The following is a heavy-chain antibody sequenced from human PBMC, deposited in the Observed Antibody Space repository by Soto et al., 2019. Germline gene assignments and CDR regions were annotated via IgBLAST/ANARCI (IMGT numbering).Heavy chain of an antibody. V-gene: IGHV3-23*01. CDR2: ISGSGGTI. Sequence: VQLLESGGGLVQPGGSLRLSCAASGFTFSNYAMSWVRQAPGKGLEWVSGISGSGGTIYYADSVKGRFTISRDNSKNTLYLKMNSLRAEDTAIYFCAKDQVAARRYYYYGMDVWGQGTTVTVSS. CDR3: AKDQVAARRYYYYGMDV. CDR1: GFTFSNYA. D-gene: IGHD6-6*01. J-gene: IGHJ6*02.